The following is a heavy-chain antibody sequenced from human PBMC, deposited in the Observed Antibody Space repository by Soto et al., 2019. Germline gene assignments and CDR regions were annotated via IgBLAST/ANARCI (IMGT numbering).Heavy chain of an antibody. D-gene: IGHD2-8*01. CDR2: ISGSGGHT. CDR3: AKIEMGWFAH. J-gene: IGHJ5*02. Sequence: GGSLRLYCTVSGVSFFSYSMSWVRQAPGKGLEWVSTISGSGGHTYYADSVKGRFVVSRDNDKNTVYLHMSSLTGEDTAVYFCAKIEMGWFAHWGQGTQVTVSS. V-gene: IGHV3-23*01. CDR1: GVSFFSYS.